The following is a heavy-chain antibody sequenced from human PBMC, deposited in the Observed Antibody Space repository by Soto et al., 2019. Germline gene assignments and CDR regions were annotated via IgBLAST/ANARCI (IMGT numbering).Heavy chain of an antibody. CDR2: IYHSGST. V-gene: IGHV4-30-2*01. J-gene: IGHJ4*02. Sequence: SETLSLTCAVSGGSISSGGYSWSWIRQPPGKGLEWIGYIYHSGSTYYNPSLKSRVTISVDRSKNQFSLKLSSVTAADTAVYYCARVPDVWGQGTPVTAPQ. CDR1: GGSISSGGYS. CDR3: ARVPDV.